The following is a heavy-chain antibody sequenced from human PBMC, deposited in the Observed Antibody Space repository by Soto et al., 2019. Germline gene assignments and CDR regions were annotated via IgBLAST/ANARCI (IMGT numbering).Heavy chain of an antibody. Sequence: GESLKISWKGAGYSFTSYWISWVRQMNGKGLEWMGRIDPSDSYTNYSPSFQGHVTISADKSISTAHLQWSSLKASDTAMYYCARHNTPHYCSSTSCYRYYYGMDVWGQGTTVTVSS. V-gene: IGHV5-10-1*01. D-gene: IGHD2-2*01. CDR3: ARHNTPHYCSSTSCYRYYYGMDV. CDR1: GYSFTSYW. J-gene: IGHJ6*02. CDR2: IDPSDSYT.